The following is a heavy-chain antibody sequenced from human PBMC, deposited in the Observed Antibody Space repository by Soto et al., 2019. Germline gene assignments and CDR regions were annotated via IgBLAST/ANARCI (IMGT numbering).Heavy chain of an antibody. D-gene: IGHD3-10*01. CDR1: GFIFSHYA. Sequence: QVQLVESGGGVVQPGGSLRLSCAASGFIFSHYAMHWVRQAPGQGLEWVALNWSDGSYDHYTESVKGRFTISRDNAKNTLYVQMNSLRVEDTAVYFCAGGTGSGSFLIDYWGQGTVVTVSS. CDR2: NWSDGSYD. V-gene: IGHV3-33*01. J-gene: IGHJ4*02. CDR3: AGGTGSGSFLIDY.